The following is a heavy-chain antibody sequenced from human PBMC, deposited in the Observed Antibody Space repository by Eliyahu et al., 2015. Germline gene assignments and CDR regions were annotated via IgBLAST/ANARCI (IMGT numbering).Heavy chain of an antibody. J-gene: IGHJ5*02. CDR3: TTDPKHVHQNNNWFDP. D-gene: IGHD6-6*01. Sequence: EVQLVESGGGLVKPGGSLRLSXAASGFTFSXXWXNWVRQAPGKGLEWVGRIKNKIDGGATEYAAPVKGRFTISRDDSKNTLYLQMNSLKTEDTAVYSCTTDPKHVHQNNNWFDPWGQGTLVTVSS. V-gene: IGHV3-15*01. CDR2: IKNKIDGGAT. CDR1: GFTFSXXW.